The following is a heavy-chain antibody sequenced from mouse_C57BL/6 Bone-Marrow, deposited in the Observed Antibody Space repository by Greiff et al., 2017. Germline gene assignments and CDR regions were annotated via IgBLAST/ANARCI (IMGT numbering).Heavy chain of an antibody. J-gene: IGHJ2*01. CDR1: GFTFSDAW. CDR3: TRGGPLAYYYGSSYVRYFDY. V-gene: IGHV6-6*01. Sequence: EVKVVESGGGLVQPGGSMKLSCAASGFTFSDAWMDWVRQSPEKGLEWVAEIRNKANNHATYYAESVKGRFTISRDDSKSSVYLQMNSLRAEDTGIYYCTRGGPLAYYYGSSYVRYFDYWGQGTTLTVSS. CDR2: IRNKANNHAT. D-gene: IGHD1-1*01.